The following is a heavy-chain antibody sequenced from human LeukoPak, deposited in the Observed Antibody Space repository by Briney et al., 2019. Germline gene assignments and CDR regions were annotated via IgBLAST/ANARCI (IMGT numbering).Heavy chain of an antibody. CDR3: AREVPSTYYYGSGSYYFFDY. D-gene: IGHD3-10*01. J-gene: IGHJ4*02. V-gene: IGHV4-4*07. CDR2: IYTSGST. Sequence: SETLSLTCTVSGGSISNYCWSWIRQSAGKGLEWIGRIYTSGSTNYNPSLKSRVTISVDTSKNQFSLKLSSVTAADTAVYYCAREVPSTYYYGSGSYYFFDYWGQGTLVTVSS. CDR1: GGSISNYC.